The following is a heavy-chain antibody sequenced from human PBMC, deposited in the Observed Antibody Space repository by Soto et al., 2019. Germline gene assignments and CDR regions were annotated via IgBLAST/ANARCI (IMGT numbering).Heavy chain of an antibody. CDR2: ISAYNGNT. D-gene: IGHD1-1*01. Sequence: QVQLVQSGAEVKKPGASVKVSCKASGYTFTSYGISWVRQAPGQGLEWMGWISAYNGNTNYAQKLQGRVTMTTDTSTSTAYMELRSLRSDDTAVYYRHTTGTTNYYYYCGMGVWGQGTTVTVSS. CDR3: HTTGTTNYYYYCGMGV. V-gene: IGHV1-18*01. CDR1: GYTFTSYG. J-gene: IGHJ6*02.